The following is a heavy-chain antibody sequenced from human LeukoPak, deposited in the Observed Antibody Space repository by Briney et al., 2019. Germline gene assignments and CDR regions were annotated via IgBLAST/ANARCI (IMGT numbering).Heavy chain of an antibody. J-gene: IGHJ4*02. CDR3: AKDTPYYYDSSGYSPC. CDR1: GFTFSSYA. CDR2: ISGSGGST. Sequence: GGSLRLSCAASGFTFSSYAMSWVRQAPGKGLEWVSAISGSGGSTYYADSVKGRFTISRDNSNNTLYLQMNSLRAEDTAVYYCAKDTPYYYDSSGYSPCWGQGTLVTVSS. V-gene: IGHV3-23*01. D-gene: IGHD3-22*01.